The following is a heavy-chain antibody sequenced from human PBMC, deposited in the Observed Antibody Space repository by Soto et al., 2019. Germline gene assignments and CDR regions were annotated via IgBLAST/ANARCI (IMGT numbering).Heavy chain of an antibody. J-gene: IGHJ4*02. D-gene: IGHD3-22*01. V-gene: IGHV3-74*01. Sequence: GGSLRLSCAASGITFIYAWMDWVRQAPGKGLVWVSRINSDGSSTSYADSVKGRFTVSRDNAKNSLSLQMVSLRDEDTAVYYCAGGYYYDNSGYRAWGQGTLVTVSS. CDR3: AGGYYYDNSGYRA. CDR1: GITFIYAW. CDR2: INSDGSST.